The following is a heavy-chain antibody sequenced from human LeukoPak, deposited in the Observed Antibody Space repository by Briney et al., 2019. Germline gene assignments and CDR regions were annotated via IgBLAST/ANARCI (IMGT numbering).Heavy chain of an antibody. CDR1: GYTLTELS. D-gene: IGHD4-17*01. CDR3: AREGKDYGDSMFDY. J-gene: IGHJ4*02. CDR2: LDPEDGET. Sequence: ASVKVSCKVSGYTLTELSMHWVRQAPGKGLEWMGGLDPEDGETIYAQKFQGRVTMTEDTSTDTAYMELSRLRSDDTAVYYCAREGKDYGDSMFDYWGQGTLVTVSS. V-gene: IGHV1-24*01.